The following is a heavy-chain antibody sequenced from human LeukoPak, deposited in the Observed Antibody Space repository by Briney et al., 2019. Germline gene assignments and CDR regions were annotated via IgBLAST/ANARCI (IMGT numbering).Heavy chain of an antibody. CDR1: GDSVSSNSAA. J-gene: IGHJ6*03. CDR3: ARDPVDYFGVVIRSYYYMDV. D-gene: IGHD3-3*01. CDR2: TYYRSKWYN. V-gene: IGHV6-1*01. Sequence: SQTLSLTCAISGDSVSSNSAAWNWIRQSPSRGLEWLGRTYYRSKWYNDYAVSVKSRITINPDTSKNQFSLQLNSVTPEDTAVYYCARDPVDYFGVVIRSYYYMDVWGKGTTVTVSS.